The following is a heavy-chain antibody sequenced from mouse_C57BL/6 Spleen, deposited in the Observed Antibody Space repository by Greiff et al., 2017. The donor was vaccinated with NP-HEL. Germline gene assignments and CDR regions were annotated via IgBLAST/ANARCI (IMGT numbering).Heavy chain of an antibody. CDR2: ISDGGSYT. J-gene: IGHJ2*01. Sequence: EVQLVESGGGLVKPGGSLKLSCAASGFTFSSYAMSWVRQTPEKRLEWVATISDGGSYTYYPDNVKGRFTISRDNAKNNLYLQMSHLKSEDTAMYYCARGRGIFDYWGQGTTLTVSS. V-gene: IGHV5-4*01. CDR3: ARGRGIFDY. CDR1: GFTFSSYA.